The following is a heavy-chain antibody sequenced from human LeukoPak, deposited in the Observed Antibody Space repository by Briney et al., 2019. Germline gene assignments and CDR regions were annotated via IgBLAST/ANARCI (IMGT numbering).Heavy chain of an antibody. Sequence: ASVKVSCKASGGTFSSYAISWVRQAPGQGLEWMGRIIPILGIANYAQKFQGRVTITADKSTSTAYMELRSLRSDDTAVYYCARGSAAIPTDPWGQGTLVTVSS. J-gene: IGHJ5*02. D-gene: IGHD2-2*01. V-gene: IGHV1-69*04. CDR2: IIPILGIA. CDR1: GGTFSSYA. CDR3: ARGSAAIPTDP.